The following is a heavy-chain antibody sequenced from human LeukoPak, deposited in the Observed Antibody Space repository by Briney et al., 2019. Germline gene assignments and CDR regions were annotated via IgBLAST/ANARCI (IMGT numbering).Heavy chain of an antibody. CDR1: GYTFTSYG. CDR2: ISADNGDT. D-gene: IGHD2-15*01. Sequence: ASVKVSCKASGYTFTSYGISWVRQAPGQGLEWVGWISADNGDTNYAQNLQGRVTMTTDTSTSTAYMELRSLISDDTAVYYCARDWYCSGGSCSNCFDPWGQGTLVTVSS. V-gene: IGHV1-18*01. CDR3: ARDWYCSGGSCSNCFDP. J-gene: IGHJ5*02.